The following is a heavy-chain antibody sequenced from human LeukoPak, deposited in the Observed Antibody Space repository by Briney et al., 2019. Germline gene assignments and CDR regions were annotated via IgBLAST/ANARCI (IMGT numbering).Heavy chain of an antibody. V-gene: IGHV3-74*01. CDR1: GFTFSSYS. CDR3: ARDLDGYRSGNGA. Sequence: GGSLRLSCAASGFTFSSYSMNWVRQAPGKGLVWVSRINTDGSSTDYADSVKGRFTISRYNAKNTLYLQMNSLRAEDTAVYYCARDLDGYRSGNGAWGQGTLVTVSS. D-gene: IGHD5-12*01. J-gene: IGHJ5*02. CDR2: INTDGSST.